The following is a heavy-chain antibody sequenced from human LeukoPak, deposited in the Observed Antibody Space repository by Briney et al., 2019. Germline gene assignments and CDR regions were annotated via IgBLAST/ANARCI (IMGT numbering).Heavy chain of an antibody. Sequence: PSQTLSLTCTVSGGSISSGGYYWSWIRQHPGKGLEWIGYIYYSGSTYYNPSLKSRVTMSVDTSKNQFSLKLSSVAAADTAVYYCARAYGSGTHPDYWGQGTLVTVSS. V-gene: IGHV4-31*03. CDR3: ARAYGSGTHPDY. J-gene: IGHJ4*02. D-gene: IGHD3-10*01. CDR2: IYYSGST. CDR1: GGSISSGGYY.